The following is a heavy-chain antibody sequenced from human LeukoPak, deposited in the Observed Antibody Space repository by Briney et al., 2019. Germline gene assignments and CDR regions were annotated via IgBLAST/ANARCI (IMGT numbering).Heavy chain of an antibody. V-gene: IGHV3-30*02. J-gene: IGHJ4*02. CDR1: GFTFSSYG. D-gene: IGHD1-26*01. CDR2: IRYDGSNK. CDR3: AKDQGSGSYLPCFDY. Sequence: GGSLRLSCAASGFTFSSYGMHWVRQAPGKGLEWVAFIRYDGSNKYYADSVKGRFTISRDNSKNTLYLQMNSLRAEDTAVYYCAKDQGSGSYLPCFDYWGQGTLVTVSS.